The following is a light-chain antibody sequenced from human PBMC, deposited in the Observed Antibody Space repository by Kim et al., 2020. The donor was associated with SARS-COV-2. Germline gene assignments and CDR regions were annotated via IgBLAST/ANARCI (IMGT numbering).Light chain of an antibody. Sequence: DVQMTQSPSSLSASVGDRVTITCRASQGISNYLAWFQQRPGKVPTLLIYGASTLQSGVPSRFSGSGSGTDFTLTISSLQPEDVGTYYCQKYDSAPRRFGPGTKVDIK. J-gene: IGKJ3*01. CDR1: QGISNY. V-gene: IGKV1-27*01. CDR3: QKYDSAPRR. CDR2: GAS.